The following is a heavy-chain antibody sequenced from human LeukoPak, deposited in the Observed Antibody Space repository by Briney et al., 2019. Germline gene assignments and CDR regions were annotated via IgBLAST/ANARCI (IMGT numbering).Heavy chain of an antibody. CDR2: ISWNSGSI. CDR3: AKGGSSHGVDWFDP. D-gene: IGHD6-13*01. CDR1: GFTFDDYA. Sequence: GGSLRLSCAASGFTFDDYAMHWVRQAPGKGLEWVSGISWNSGSIGYADSVKGRFTISRDNAKNSLYLQMNSLRAEDTALYYCAKGGSSHGVDWFDPWGQGTLVTVSS. V-gene: IGHV3-9*01. J-gene: IGHJ5*02.